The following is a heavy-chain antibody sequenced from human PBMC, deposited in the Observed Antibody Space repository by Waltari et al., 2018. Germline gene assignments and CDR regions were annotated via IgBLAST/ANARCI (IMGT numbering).Heavy chain of an antibody. CDR2: INTNTTNP. D-gene: IGHD2-2*01. CDR1: GYTFTNYA. CDR3: AREVVPAATIVVNWFDP. V-gene: IGHV7-4-1*02. J-gene: IGHJ5*02. Sequence: QVQLVQSGSELKKPGASVKVSCKASGYTFTNYAINWLRQAPGQGLELMGWINTNTTNPTYAQGFTGRFVFSVDTSVSTAYLQINSLKADDTAVYYCAREVVPAATIVVNWFDPWGQGTLVTVSS.